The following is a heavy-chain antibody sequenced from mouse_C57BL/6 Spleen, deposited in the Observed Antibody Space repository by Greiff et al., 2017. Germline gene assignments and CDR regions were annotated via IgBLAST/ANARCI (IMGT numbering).Heavy chain of an antibody. CDR2: INPSSGYT. Sequence: QVQLKESGAELAKPGASVKLSCKASGYTFTSYWMHWVKQRPGQGLEWIGYINPSSGYTKYNQKFKDKATLTADKSSSTAYMQLSSLTYEDSAVYYCARYWDEEYYAMDDWGQGTSVTVSS. CDR3: ARYWDEEYYAMDD. J-gene: IGHJ4*01. D-gene: IGHD4-1*01. CDR1: GYTFTSYW. V-gene: IGHV1-7*01.